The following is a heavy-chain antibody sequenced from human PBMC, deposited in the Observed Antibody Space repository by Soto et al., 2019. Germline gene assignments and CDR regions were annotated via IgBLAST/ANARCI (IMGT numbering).Heavy chain of an antibody. CDR2: ISYTGSS. CDR1: GGSIRSGGNY. J-gene: IGHJ4*02. CDR3: ARGSIPPDY. Sequence: SETLSLTCTVSGGSIRSGGNYWSCIRQHPGKGLEWLGYISYTGSSFYNPSLKSRVSMSVDTSNNQYSLQLSSVTAADTAVYFCARGSIPPDYWGQGTLVTVSS. V-gene: IGHV4-31*03.